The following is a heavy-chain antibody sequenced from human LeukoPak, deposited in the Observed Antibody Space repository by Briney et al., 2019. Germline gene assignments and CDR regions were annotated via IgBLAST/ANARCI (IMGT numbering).Heavy chain of an antibody. CDR2: INPNSGGT. J-gene: IGHJ4*02. CDR1: EYTFTGYY. V-gene: IGHV1-2*02. D-gene: IGHD1-1*01. CDR3: SRSATGTEYDASDI. Sequence: GASVKVSCRASEYTFTGYYMHWVRQAPGQGLEWMGWINPNSGGTNYAQKFQGRVTLTRDTSISTAYMELSSLRSDDTAVYYCSRSATGTEYDASDIWGQGTLVTVSS.